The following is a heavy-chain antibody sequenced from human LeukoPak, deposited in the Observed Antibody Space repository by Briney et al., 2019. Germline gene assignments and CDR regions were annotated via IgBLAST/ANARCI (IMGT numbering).Heavy chain of an antibody. J-gene: IGHJ4*02. CDR3: ARDLIAVAGAGSLDY. D-gene: IGHD6-19*01. Sequence: GGSLRLSCAASGFTFSSYWMSWVRQAPGKGLEWVANIKQDGREKYYVDSVKGRFTISRDNAKNSLYLQMNSLRAEDTAVYYCARDLIAVAGAGSLDYWGQGTLVTVSS. CDR2: IKQDGREK. CDR1: GFTFSSYW. V-gene: IGHV3-7*03.